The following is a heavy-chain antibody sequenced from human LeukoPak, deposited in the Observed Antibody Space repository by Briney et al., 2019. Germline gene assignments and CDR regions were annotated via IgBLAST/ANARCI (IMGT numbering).Heavy chain of an antibody. D-gene: IGHD3-3*01. V-gene: IGHV1-69*05. Sequence: SVKVSCKASGGTFSSYAISWVRQAPGQGLEWMGGIIPIFGTTNYAQKFQGRVTITTDESTSTAYMELSSLRSEDTAVYYCARRITIFGVVHDAFDIWGQGTMVTVSS. CDR3: ARRITIFGVVHDAFDI. CDR1: GGTFSSYA. J-gene: IGHJ3*02. CDR2: IIPIFGTT.